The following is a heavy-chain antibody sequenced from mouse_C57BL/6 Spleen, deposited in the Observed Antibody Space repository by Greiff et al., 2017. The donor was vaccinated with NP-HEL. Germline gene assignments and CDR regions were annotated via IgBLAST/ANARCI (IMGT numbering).Heavy chain of an antibody. CDR3: ARWEGGSGYWYFDF. J-gene: IGHJ1*03. CDR1: EYAFPSHD. CDR2: INRDGGST. Sequence: VQLQQSGGGLVQPGESLKLSCESSEYAFPSHDMSWVRKTPEKRLELVAAINRDGGSTYYPDTMERRFIISRDNTEKTLYLEMRSLRSEDTAVYYCARWEGGSGYWYFDFWGTGTTVTVSA. V-gene: IGHV5-2*01. D-gene: IGHD1-1*01.